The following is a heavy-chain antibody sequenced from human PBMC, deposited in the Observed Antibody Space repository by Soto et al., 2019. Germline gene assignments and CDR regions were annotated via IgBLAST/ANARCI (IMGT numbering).Heavy chain of an antibody. V-gene: IGHV1-69*06. CDR1: EGTFNSYA. CDR2: VIPIVQST. D-gene: IGHD3-16*02. CDR3: VRSSWVIAATINTHFDS. Sequence: HVHLVQSAAEVKKPGSSVRVSCKPSEGTFNSYAISWVRQAPGQGLEWMGAVIPIVQSTSYSQTFQHRVTISAEKSRSTDYMELRSLTSKDTVFYYCVRSSWVIAATINTHFDSWGQGTLVTVSS. J-gene: IGHJ4*02.